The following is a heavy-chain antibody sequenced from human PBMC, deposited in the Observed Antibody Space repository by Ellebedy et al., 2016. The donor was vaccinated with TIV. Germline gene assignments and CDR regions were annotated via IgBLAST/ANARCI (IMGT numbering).Heavy chain of an antibody. J-gene: IGHJ4*02. CDR1: GFTFSSYA. CDR2: ISGSGGST. Sequence: GESLKISXAASGFTFSSYAMSWVRQAPGKGLEWVSAISGSGGSTYYADSVKGRFTISRDNSKNTLYLQMNSLRAEDTAVYYCAKDRIPDYWGQGTLVTVSS. V-gene: IGHV3-23*01. CDR3: AKDRIPDY.